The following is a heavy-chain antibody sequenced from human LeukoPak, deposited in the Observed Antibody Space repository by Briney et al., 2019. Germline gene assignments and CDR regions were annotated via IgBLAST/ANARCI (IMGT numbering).Heavy chain of an antibody. Sequence: ASVKVSCKASGYTFTSYAMNWVRQAPGQGLEWMGWINTNTGNPTYAQGFTGRFVFSLDTSVSTAYLQISSLKAEDTAVYYCAILVTWAYRYYYGMDVWGQGTTVTVSS. CDR2: INTNTGNP. CDR1: GYTFTSYA. D-gene: IGHD2-21*02. CDR3: AILVTWAYRYYYGMDV. J-gene: IGHJ6*02. V-gene: IGHV7-4-1*02.